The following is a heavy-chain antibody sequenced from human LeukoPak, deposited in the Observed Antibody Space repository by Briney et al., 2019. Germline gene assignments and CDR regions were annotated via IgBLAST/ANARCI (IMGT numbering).Heavy chain of an antibody. D-gene: IGHD4-17*01. CDR3: ARDVPYGDSPYMDV. CDR1: GYTFTGYY. V-gene: IGHV1-2*02. Sequence: ASVKVSCKASGYTFTGYYMHWVRQAPGQGLEWMGWINPNSGGTNYAQKFQGRVTMTTDTSTSTAYMELRSLRSDDTAVYYCARDVPYGDSPYMDVWGKGTTVTVSS. CDR2: INPNSGGT. J-gene: IGHJ6*03.